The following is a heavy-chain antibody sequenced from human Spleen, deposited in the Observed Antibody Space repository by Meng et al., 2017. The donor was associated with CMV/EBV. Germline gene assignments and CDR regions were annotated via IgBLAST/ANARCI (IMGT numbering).Heavy chain of an antibody. CDR1: GFTFRNYN. V-gene: IGHV3-21*06. Sequence: GESLKISCAASGFTFRNYNMNWVRQAPGKGLEWVSSISGGSHYIYYADSVKGRLTVSRDNAKNSLYLQMSSLRAEDTAVYYCARAPSRVGFWSGYYYFDSWGQGTLVTVSS. CDR3: ARAPSRVGFWSGYYYFDS. CDR2: ISGGSHYI. D-gene: IGHD3-3*01. J-gene: IGHJ4*02.